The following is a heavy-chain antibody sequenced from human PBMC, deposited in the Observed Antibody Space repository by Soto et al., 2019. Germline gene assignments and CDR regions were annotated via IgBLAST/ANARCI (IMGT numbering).Heavy chain of an antibody. CDR1: GGSFSGYY. J-gene: IGHJ6*02. D-gene: IGHD3-9*01. CDR3: ARKRSRYYDILAGYYRDYYGMDV. V-gene: IGHV4-34*01. Sequence: SETLSLTCAVYGGSFSGYYRSWIRQPPGKGLEWIGEINHSGSTNYNPSLKSRVSISVDTSKNQFSLKLSSVTAADTAVDYCARKRSRYYDILAGYYRDYYGMDVWGQGTTVTVS. CDR2: INHSGST.